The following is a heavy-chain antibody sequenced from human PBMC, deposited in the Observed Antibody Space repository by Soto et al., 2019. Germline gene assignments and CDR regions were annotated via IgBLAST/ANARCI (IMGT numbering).Heavy chain of an antibody. CDR3: AKDAGFSNSWYLIY. D-gene: IGHD6-13*01. CDR1: GFTFSSYG. Sequence: GGSLRLSWAASGFTFSSYGMHWVRQAPGKGLEWVAVISYDGTNKYFADSVKGRFTISRDNSKNTLYLQMNSLRAEDTAVYYCAKDAGFSNSWYLIYWGQGTLVTVSS. J-gene: IGHJ4*02. CDR2: ISYDGTNK. V-gene: IGHV3-30*18.